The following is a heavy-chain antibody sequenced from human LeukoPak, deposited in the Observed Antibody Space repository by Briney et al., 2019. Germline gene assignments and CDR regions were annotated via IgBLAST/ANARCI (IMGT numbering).Heavy chain of an antibody. Sequence: PGGSLRLSCAASGFTFSNYGMHWVRQAPGKGLEWVAVIWYDGSNKYYADSVKGRFTISRDNFKNTLNLQMNSLRTEDTAVYYCAKPRDIDSWAFDVWGQGTMVTVS. D-gene: IGHD2-15*01. CDR1: GFTFSNYG. V-gene: IGHV3-30*02. CDR3: AKPRDIDSWAFDV. CDR2: IWYDGSNK. J-gene: IGHJ3*01.